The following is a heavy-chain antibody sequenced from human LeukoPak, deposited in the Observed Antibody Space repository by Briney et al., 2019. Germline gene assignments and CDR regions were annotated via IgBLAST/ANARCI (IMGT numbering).Heavy chain of an antibody. Sequence: PGGSLRLSCAASGFTSDDYGMSWVRQAPGKGLKWVSGIHRNGGSTGYADSVKGRFTISRDTAKNSLYLQMNSLRAEDTALYHCARGNSNFDYWGQGTLVTVSS. CDR2: IHRNGGST. CDR1: GFTSDDYG. V-gene: IGHV3-20*01. CDR3: ARGNSNFDY. D-gene: IGHD3-10*01. J-gene: IGHJ4*02.